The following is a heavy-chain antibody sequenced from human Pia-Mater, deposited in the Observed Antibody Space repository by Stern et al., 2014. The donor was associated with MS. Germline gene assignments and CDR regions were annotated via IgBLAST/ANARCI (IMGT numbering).Heavy chain of an antibody. CDR2: IWFDGSNK. V-gene: IGHV3-33*01. J-gene: IGHJ5*02. CDR1: GFTFSNYG. D-gene: IGHD6-13*01. Sequence: VQLVESGGGVVQPGRSQRLSCAASGFTFSNYGMHWARQAPGKGMEWGAFIWFDGSNKYYSDSVKGRFTISRDNSKNTLYLQMNSLRAEGTAVYYCARALQLKSGHNWFDPWGQGTLVTVSS. CDR3: ARALQLKSGHNWFDP.